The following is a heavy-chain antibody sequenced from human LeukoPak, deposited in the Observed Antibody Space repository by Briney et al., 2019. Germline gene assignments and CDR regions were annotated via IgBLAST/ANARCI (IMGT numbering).Heavy chain of an antibody. V-gene: IGHV4-39*07. CDR3: ARGDWGYSSYRWLGYGMDV. CDR1: GGSISSSSYY. J-gene: IGHJ6*02. CDR2: IYYSGST. Sequence: SETLSLTCTVSGGSISSSSYYWGWIRQPPGKGLEWIGSIYYSGSTYYNPSLKSRVTISVDTSKNQFSLKLSSVTAADTAVYYCARGDWGYSSYRWLGYGMDVWGQGTTVTVSS. D-gene: IGHD6-19*01.